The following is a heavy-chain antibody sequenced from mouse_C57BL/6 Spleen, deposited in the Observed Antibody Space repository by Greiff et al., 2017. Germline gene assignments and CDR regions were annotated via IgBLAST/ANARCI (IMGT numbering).Heavy chain of an antibody. CDR1: GYTFTDHT. Sequence: VKLMESDAELVKPGASVKISCKVSGYTFTDHTIHWMKQRPEQGLEWIGYIYPRDGSTKYNEKFKGKATLTADKSSSTAYMQLNSLTAEDSAVYFCARRGYYYGSYYFDYWGQGTTLTVSS. D-gene: IGHD1-1*01. V-gene: IGHV1-78*01. CDR3: ARRGYYYGSYYFDY. CDR2: IYPRDGST. J-gene: IGHJ2*01.